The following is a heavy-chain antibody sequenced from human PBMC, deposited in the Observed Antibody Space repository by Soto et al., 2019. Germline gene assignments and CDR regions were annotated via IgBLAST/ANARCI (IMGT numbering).Heavy chain of an antibody. CDR1: GYTFTSYA. V-gene: IGHV1-3*01. D-gene: IGHD1-20*01. J-gene: IGHJ6*02. CDR2: INAGNGNT. Sequence: ASVKVSCKASGYTFTSYAMHWVRQAPGQRLEWMGWINAGNGNTKYSQKFQGRVTITRDTSASTAYMELSSLRSEDTAVYYCARENPCITGSAGYVIDVCGQGTTVTVSS. CDR3: ARENPCITGSAGYVIDV.